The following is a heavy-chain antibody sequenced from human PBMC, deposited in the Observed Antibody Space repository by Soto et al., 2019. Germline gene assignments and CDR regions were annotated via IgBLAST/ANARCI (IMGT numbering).Heavy chain of an antibody. CDR3: ARMETFCLLNWFDP. J-gene: IGHJ5*02. Sequence: ASVKVSCKASGYSFTNNDVSWVRQATGQGLEWMGWMNPGSGDTGYAQKFQGRVTITRDICIATAYMELSSLRSDDTAIYYCARMETFCLLNWFDPWGQGPRVTVSS. CDR1: GYSFTNND. D-gene: IGHD3-16*01. V-gene: IGHV1-8*01. CDR2: MNPGSGDT.